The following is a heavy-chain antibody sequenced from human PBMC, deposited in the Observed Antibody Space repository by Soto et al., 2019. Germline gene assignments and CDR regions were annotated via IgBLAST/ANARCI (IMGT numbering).Heavy chain of an antibody. Sequence: ASVKVSCKASGYTFTSYYMHWVRQAPGQGLEWMGIINPSGGSTSYAQKFQGRVTMTRDTSTSTVYMELSSLRSEDTAVYYCARDRGAAMGSQADDYWGQGTLVTVSS. J-gene: IGHJ4*02. CDR1: GYTFTSYY. D-gene: IGHD5-18*01. CDR2: INPSGGST. V-gene: IGHV1-46*03. CDR3: ARDRGAAMGSQADDY.